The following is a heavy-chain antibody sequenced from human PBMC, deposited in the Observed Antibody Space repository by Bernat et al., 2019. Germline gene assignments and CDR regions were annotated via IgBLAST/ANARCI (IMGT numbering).Heavy chain of an antibody. CDR3: ASTAPRRDGYNLDY. CDR1: GFTFSSYG. V-gene: IGHV3-33*01. Sequence: QVQLVESGGGVVQPGRSLRLSCAASGFTFSSYGMHWVRQAPGKGLEWVAVIWYDGSNKYYADSVKGRFTISRDKSKNTLYLQMNSLRAEDTAVYYCASTAPRRDGYNLDYWGQGTLVTVSS. J-gene: IGHJ4*02. CDR2: IWYDGSNK. D-gene: IGHD5-24*01.